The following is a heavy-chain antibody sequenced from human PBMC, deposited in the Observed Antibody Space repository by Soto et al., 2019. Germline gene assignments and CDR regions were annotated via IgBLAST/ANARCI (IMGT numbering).Heavy chain of an antibody. CDR3: ARDAEGITGTYGFDY. Sequence: PGGSLRLSCAASGFTFSSYAMHWVRQAPGKGLEWVAVISYDGSNKYYADSVKGRFTISRDNSKNTLYLQMNSLRAEDTAVYYCARDAEGITGTYGFDYWGQGTLVTVSS. CDR1: GFTFSSYA. V-gene: IGHV3-30-3*01. D-gene: IGHD1-7*01. J-gene: IGHJ4*02. CDR2: ISYDGSNK.